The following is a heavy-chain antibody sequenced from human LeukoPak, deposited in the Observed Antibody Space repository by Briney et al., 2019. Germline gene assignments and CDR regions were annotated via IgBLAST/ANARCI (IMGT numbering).Heavy chain of an antibody. Sequence: SVTLSLTCTVSGGSVSSGTFDWRWIRQPPGKGLEWIGYISDSVTTKYSPSLKTRVTISVDRSTNQFSLKLRSVTAADTAVSDCAVRGQGSSLSYFVYWGQGRLVTVSS. CDR1: GGSVSSGTFD. J-gene: IGHJ4*02. D-gene: IGHD2-15*01. CDR3: AVRGQGSSLSYFVY. CDR2: ISDSVTT. V-gene: IGHV4-61*01.